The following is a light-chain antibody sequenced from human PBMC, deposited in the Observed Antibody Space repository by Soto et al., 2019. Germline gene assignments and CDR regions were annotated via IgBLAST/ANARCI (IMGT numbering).Light chain of an antibody. CDR2: EDN. CDR1: SRDVGSYNL. J-gene: IGLJ1*01. CDR3: CSYAGSRTFV. V-gene: IGLV2-23*01. Sequence: QSALTQPASVSGSPGQSIPISCTGTSRDVGSYNLVSWYQQHPGKTPNVMIYEDNKRPSGVSYRFTGSKSANTASLTISGLQAEDEADYYCCSYAGSRTFVFGTGTKVTVL.